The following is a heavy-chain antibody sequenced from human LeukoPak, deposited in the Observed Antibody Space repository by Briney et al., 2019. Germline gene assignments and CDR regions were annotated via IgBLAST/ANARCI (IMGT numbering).Heavy chain of an antibody. D-gene: IGHD6-19*01. CDR3: ARVLPWLEYYFDY. CDR2: IYYSGST. V-gene: IGHV4-59*01. J-gene: IGHJ4*02. Sequence: SETLSLTCTVSGGAISSYYWSWIRQPPGKGLEWIGYIYYSGSTNYNPSLKSRVTISVDTSKNQFSLKLSSVTAAATAVYYCARVLPWLEYYFDYWGQGTLVTVSS. CDR1: GGAISSYY.